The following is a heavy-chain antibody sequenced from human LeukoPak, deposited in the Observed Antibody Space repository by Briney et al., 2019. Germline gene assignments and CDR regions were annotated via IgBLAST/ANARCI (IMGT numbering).Heavy chain of an antibody. CDR1: GGTFTSYA. D-gene: IGHD3-10*01. CDR3: ARSYYYGSGSYYYDAFDI. V-gene: IGHV1-69*13. CDR2: IIPIFGTA. Sequence: SVKVSCKASGGTFTSYAISWVRQAPGQGLEWMGGIIPIFGTANYEQKFQRRVTITADESTSTAYMELSSLRSEDTAVYYCARSYYYGSGSYYYDAFDIWGQGTMVTVSS. J-gene: IGHJ3*02.